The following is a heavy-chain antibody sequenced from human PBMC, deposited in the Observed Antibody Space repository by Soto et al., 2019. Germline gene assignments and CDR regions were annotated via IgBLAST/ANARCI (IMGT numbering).Heavy chain of an antibody. CDR2: INPSGGST. Sequence: ASVKVSCKASGYTFTSYAMHWVRQAPGQGLEWMGIINPSGGSTSYAQKFQGRVTMTRDTSTSTVYMELSSLRSEDTAVYYCARGDLTYYYDSSGYYYAFDIWGQGTMVTVSS. J-gene: IGHJ3*02. CDR1: GYTFTSYA. V-gene: IGHV1-46*03. D-gene: IGHD3-22*01. CDR3: ARGDLTYYYDSSGYYYAFDI.